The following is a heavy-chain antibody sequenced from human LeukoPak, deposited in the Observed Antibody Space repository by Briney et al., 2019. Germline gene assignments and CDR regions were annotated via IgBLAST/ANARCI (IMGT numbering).Heavy chain of an antibody. D-gene: IGHD3-9*01. V-gene: IGHV3-48*04. CDR3: ARERADILRYFDWLGGGEDGMDV. J-gene: IGHJ6*02. CDR1: GFTFSSYS. CDR2: ISSSSSTI. Sequence: GGSLRLSCAASGFTFSSYSMNWVRQAPGKGLEWVSYISSSSSTIYYADSVKGRFTISRDNAKNSLYLQMNSLRAEDTAVYYCARERADILRYFDWLGGGEDGMDVWGQGTTVTVSS.